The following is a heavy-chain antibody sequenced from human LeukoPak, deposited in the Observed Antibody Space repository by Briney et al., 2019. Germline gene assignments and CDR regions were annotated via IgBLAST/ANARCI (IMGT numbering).Heavy chain of an antibody. J-gene: IGHJ3*02. V-gene: IGHV4-59*12. D-gene: IGHD5-18*01. CDR2: IYYTGST. CDR1: GGSINNYY. CDR3: ARALYNYGSGDI. Sequence: SETLSLTCTVSGGSINNYYWSWIRQPPGKGLEWIGTIYYTGSTYYNPSLKSRVTISVDTSKNQFSLKVSSATAADTAVYYCARALYNYGSGDIWGQGTMVTVSS.